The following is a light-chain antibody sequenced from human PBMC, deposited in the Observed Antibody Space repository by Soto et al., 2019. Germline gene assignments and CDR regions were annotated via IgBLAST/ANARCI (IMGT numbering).Light chain of an antibody. CDR3: SSYTRSSTVV. CDR1: SSDVGGYNY. CDR2: DVT. V-gene: IGLV2-14*01. Sequence: QSALTQPASVSGSPGQSISISCTGTSSDVGGYNYVSWYQQHPGKAPKLMIYDVTNRPSGISSRFSGSKSANTASLTISGLPAEDEADYYCSSYTRSSTVVFGGGTKLTVL. J-gene: IGLJ2*01.